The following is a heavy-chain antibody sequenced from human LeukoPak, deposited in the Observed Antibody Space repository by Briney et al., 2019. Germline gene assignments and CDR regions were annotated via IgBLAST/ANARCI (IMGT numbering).Heavy chain of an antibody. CDR3: AKDIAVVRYYFDY. CDR2: ISGSGGST. D-gene: IGHD3-22*01. Sequence: GXLRLSCAASGLTFSSYAMRWVRQAPGKGLEWVSAISGSGGSTYYADSVKGRFTISRDNSKNALYLQMNSLRAEDTAVYYCAKDIAVVRYYFDYWGQGTLVTVSS. J-gene: IGHJ4*02. V-gene: IGHV3-23*01. CDR1: GLTFSSYA.